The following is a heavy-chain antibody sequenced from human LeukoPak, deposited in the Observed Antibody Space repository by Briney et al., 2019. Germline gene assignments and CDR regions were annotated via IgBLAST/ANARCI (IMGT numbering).Heavy chain of an antibody. CDR2: IIPILGIA. Sequence: ASVKVSCKASGGTFSSYTISRVRQAAGQGLEWMGRIIPILGIANYAQKFQGRVTITADKSTSTAYMELSSLRSEDTAVYYRARDRGSSYGMDVWGQGTTVTVSS. CDR3: ARDRGSSYGMDV. D-gene: IGHD6-13*01. J-gene: IGHJ6*02. CDR1: GGTFSSYT. V-gene: IGHV1-69*04.